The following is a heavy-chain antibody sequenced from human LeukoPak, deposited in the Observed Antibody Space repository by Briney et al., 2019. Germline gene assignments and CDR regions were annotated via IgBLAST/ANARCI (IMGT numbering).Heavy chain of an antibody. Sequence: PGGSLRLSCAVSGFTLSYYWMTWVRQAPGKGLEWVANMNQDGTERYYVDSVKGRVTISRDNAENSVYLQMNNMKAEDTAVYYCSRDRGIVGGTWEGFDFWGQGTLVTVSS. J-gene: IGHJ4*02. D-gene: IGHD1-26*01. CDR2: MNQDGTER. V-gene: IGHV3-7*01. CDR3: SRDRGIVGGTWEGFDF. CDR1: GFTLSYYW.